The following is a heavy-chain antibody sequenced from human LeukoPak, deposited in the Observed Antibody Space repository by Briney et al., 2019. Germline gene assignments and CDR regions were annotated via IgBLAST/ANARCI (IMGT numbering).Heavy chain of an antibody. Sequence: GGSLRLSCAASGFALSSHAMTWVRQAPGKGLEWVSSISGSAEKTYYADSVKGRFTISRGSSQKILNLQMNNLRVEDTAIYYCARGSTYDFWSGDALDVWGQGTMVTVAS. V-gene: IGHV3-23*01. J-gene: IGHJ3*01. D-gene: IGHD3-3*01. CDR2: ISGSAEKT. CDR3: ARGSTYDFWSGDALDV. CDR1: GFALSSHA.